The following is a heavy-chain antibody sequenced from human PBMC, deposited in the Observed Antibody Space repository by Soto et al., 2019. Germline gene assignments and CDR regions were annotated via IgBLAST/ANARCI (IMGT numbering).Heavy chain of an antibody. CDR2: IYYSGST. V-gene: IGHV4-61*01. D-gene: IGHD5-12*01. CDR3: AREMATIRVFDY. Sequence: PSETLSLTCTVSGGSVSSGSYYWSWIRQPPGKGLEWIGYIYYSGSTNYNPSLKSRVTISVDTSKNQFSLKLSSVTAADTAVYYCAREMATIRVFDYWGQGALVTVSS. CDR1: GGSVSSGSYY. J-gene: IGHJ4*02.